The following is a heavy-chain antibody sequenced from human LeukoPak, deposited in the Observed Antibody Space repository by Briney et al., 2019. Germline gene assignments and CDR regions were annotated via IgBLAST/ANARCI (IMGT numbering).Heavy chain of an antibody. CDR1: GGSISSYY. V-gene: IGHV4-59*08. CDR3: ARHGYSSWYFGQNGFDP. Sequence: SETLSLTCTVSGGSISSYYWSWIRQPPGKGLEWIGYIYYSGSTNYNPSLKSRVTISVDTSKNQFSLKLSSVTAADTAVYYCARHGYSSWYFGQNGFDPWGQGTLVTVSS. J-gene: IGHJ5*02. CDR2: IYYSGST. D-gene: IGHD6-13*01.